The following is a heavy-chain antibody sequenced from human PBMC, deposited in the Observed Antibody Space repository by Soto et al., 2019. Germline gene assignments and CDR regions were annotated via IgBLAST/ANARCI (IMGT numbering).Heavy chain of an antibody. CDR2: ISAYNANT. D-gene: IGHD3-16*01. J-gene: IGHJ6*01. CDR3: ARDLMITAYSSYATEG. CDR1: GYTFISYG. V-gene: IGHV1-18*04. Sequence: GASVKVSCKASGYTFISYGISWVRQAPGQGLEWMGWISAYNANTNYAQKLQGRVTMTTDTSTSTAYMELRSLRSDDTAVYYCARDLMITAYSSYATEGWGQGTTVTFYS.